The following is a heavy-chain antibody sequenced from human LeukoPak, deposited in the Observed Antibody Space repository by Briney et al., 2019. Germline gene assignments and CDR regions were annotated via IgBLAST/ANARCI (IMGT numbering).Heavy chain of an antibody. CDR1: GGTFSSYT. CDR3: ASGGVDTIPYA. Sequence: SVKVSCKASGGTFSSYTISWVRQAPGQGLEWMGRIIPILGIANYAQKFQGRVTITADKSTSTAYMELSSLRSEDTAVYYCASGGVDTIPYAWGQGTLVTVSS. J-gene: IGHJ5*02. D-gene: IGHD3-3*01. CDR2: IIPILGIA. V-gene: IGHV1-69*02.